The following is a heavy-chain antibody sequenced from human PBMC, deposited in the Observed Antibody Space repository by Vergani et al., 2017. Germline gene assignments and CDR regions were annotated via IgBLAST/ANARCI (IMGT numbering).Heavy chain of an antibody. CDR1: GGTFSSYA. V-gene: IGHV1-69*01. D-gene: IGHD3-3*01. J-gene: IGHJ6*03. CDR2: IIPIFGTA. Sequence: QVQLVQSGAEVKKPGSSVKVSCKASGGTFSSYAIAWVRQAPGQGLEWMGGIIPIFGTANYAQKFQGRVTITADESTSTAYMELSSLRSEDTAVYYCARGPRYYNFWIVYQTYNSYMDVWAKGPRSPSP. CDR3: ARGPRYYNFWIVYQTYNSYMDV.